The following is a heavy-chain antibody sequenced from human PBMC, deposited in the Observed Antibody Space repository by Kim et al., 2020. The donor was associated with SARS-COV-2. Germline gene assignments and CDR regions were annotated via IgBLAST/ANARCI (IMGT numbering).Heavy chain of an antibody. D-gene: IGHD1-7*01. Sequence: GGSLRLSCAASGFTFSSYGMHWVRQAPGKGLEWVAVISYDGSNKYYADSVKGRFTISRDNSKNTLYLQMNSLRAEDTAVYYCAKALVYGWNSADWFDPWG. CDR3: AKALVYGWNSADWFDP. CDR1: GFTFSSYG. J-gene: IGHJ5*02. V-gene: IGHV3-30*18. CDR2: ISYDGSNK.